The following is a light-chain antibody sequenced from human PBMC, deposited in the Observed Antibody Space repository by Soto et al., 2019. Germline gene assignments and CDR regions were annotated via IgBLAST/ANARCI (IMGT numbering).Light chain of an antibody. V-gene: IGLV1-44*01. CDR2: SNN. Sequence: QSVLTQLPSASGTPGQRVTISCCGSSSNIGSNTVNWYQQLPGTAPKLLIYSNNQRPSGVPDRFSGSESGSSASLAISGIQSEDEADYYCAAWDDSLNGVVFGGGTKVTVL. J-gene: IGLJ2*01. CDR1: SSNIGSNT. CDR3: AAWDDSLNGVV.